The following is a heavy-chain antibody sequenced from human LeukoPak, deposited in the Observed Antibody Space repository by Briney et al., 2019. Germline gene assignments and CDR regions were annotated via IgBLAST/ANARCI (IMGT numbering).Heavy chain of an antibody. D-gene: IGHD5/OR15-5a*01. CDR2: IYHSGST. J-gene: IGHJ2*01. Sequence: SETLSLTCTVSGGSISSGGYYWSWIRQPPGKGLGWIGYIYHSGSTYYNPSLKSRVTISVDRSKNQFSLKLSSVTAADTAVYYCASLRVSDWYFDLWGRGTLVTVSS. CDR3: ASLRVSDWYFDL. V-gene: IGHV4-30-2*01. CDR1: GGSISSGGYY.